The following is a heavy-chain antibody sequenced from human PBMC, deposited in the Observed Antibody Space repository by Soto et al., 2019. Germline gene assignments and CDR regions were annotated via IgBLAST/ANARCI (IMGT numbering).Heavy chain of an antibody. V-gene: IGHV1-69*13. Sequence: ASVKVSCKASGGTFSSYAISWVRQAPGQGLEWMGGIIPIFGTANYAQKFQGRVTITADESTSTAYMELSSLRSEDTAVYYCARDVLDYDFWSGYWNYYYGMDVWGQGTTVTVS. CDR1: GGTFSSYA. J-gene: IGHJ6*02. D-gene: IGHD3-3*01. CDR2: IIPIFGTA. CDR3: ARDVLDYDFWSGYWNYYYGMDV.